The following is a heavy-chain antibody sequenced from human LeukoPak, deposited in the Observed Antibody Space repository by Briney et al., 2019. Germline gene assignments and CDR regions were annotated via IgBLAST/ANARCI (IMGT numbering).Heavy chain of an antibody. J-gene: IGHJ4*02. CDR2: IYPGDSDT. V-gene: IGHV5-51*01. CDR3: ARQADYNLLTGYYKGHLDC. D-gene: IGHD3-9*01. Sequence: KPGESLKISCKASGYSFSSYWIGWLRQMPGKGLDWMGIIYPGDSDTRYSPSFRGQVTISADKSINTAYLQWNSLKASDTAMYYCARQADYNLLTGYYKGHLDCWGQGTLVTVSS. CDR1: GYSFSSYW.